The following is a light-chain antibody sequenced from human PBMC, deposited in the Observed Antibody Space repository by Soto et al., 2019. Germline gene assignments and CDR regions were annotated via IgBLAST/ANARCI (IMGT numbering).Light chain of an antibody. CDR1: QSVSRN. Sequence: EIVMTQSPATLSVSPGERATLSCRASQSVSRNLAWYQQKPGQAPRLLIYGASTRATGIPDRFGGSGSGSEFTLTISSLQSEDFAVYYCQQYNDWPPWLTFGGGTKVEIK. CDR3: QQYNDWPPWLT. V-gene: IGKV3-15*01. J-gene: IGKJ4*01. CDR2: GAS.